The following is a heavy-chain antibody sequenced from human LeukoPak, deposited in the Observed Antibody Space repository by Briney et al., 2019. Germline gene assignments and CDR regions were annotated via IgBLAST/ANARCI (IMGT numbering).Heavy chain of an antibody. J-gene: IGHJ2*01. CDR3: ARAPEAVTDWYFDL. D-gene: IGHD1-14*01. CDR2: IYYSGST. CDR1: GGSISSGGYY. Sequence: PSETLSLTCTVSGGSISSGGYYWSWIRQHPGKGLEWIGYIYYSGSTYYNPSLRSRVTISVDTSKNQFSLKLSSVTAADTAVYYCARAPEAVTDWYFDLWGRGTLVTVSS. V-gene: IGHV4-31*03.